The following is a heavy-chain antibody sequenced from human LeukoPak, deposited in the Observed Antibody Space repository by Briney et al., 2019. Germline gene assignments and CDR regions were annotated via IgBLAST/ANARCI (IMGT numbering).Heavy chain of an antibody. D-gene: IGHD2-21*02. CDR2: INSDGSST. V-gene: IGHV3-74*01. CDR1: GFIFSSYW. Sequence: GGSLRLSCAASGFIFSSYWVHWVRQAPGKGLVWVSRINSDGSSTSYADSVKGRFTISRDNSKNTLYLQMDSLRTEDTAVYYCANQCGGGCSFDYWGQGPLVTVSS. J-gene: IGHJ4*02. CDR3: ANQCGGGCSFDY.